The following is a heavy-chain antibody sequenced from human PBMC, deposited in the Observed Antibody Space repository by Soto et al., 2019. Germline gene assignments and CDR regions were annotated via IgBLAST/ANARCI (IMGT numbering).Heavy chain of an antibody. D-gene: IGHD2-21*02. Sequence: SETLSLTCTVSGCSISSYYWSWIRQPPGKGLEWIGYIYYSGSTNYNPSLKSRVTISVDTSKNQFSLKLSSVTAADTAVYYCARDDSYYFDYWGQGTLVTVSS. J-gene: IGHJ4*02. CDR1: GCSISSYY. CDR2: IYYSGST. CDR3: ARDDSYYFDY. V-gene: IGHV4-59*01.